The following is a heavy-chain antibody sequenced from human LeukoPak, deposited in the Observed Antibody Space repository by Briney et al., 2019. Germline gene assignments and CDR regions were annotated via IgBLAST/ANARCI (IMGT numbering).Heavy chain of an antibody. V-gene: IGHV3-21*01. CDR3: ARDDKIWFGEFDAFDI. CDR2: ISSSSSYI. J-gene: IGHJ3*02. D-gene: IGHD3-10*01. Sequence: GGSLRLSCAASGFTFSSYSMNWVRQAPGKGLEWVSSISSSSSYIYYADSVKGRFTISRDNAKNSLYLQMNSLGAEDTAVYYCARDDKIWFGEFDAFDIWGQGTMVTVSS. CDR1: GFTFSSYS.